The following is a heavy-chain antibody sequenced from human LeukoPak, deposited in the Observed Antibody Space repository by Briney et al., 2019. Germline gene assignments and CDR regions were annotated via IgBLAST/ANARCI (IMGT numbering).Heavy chain of an antibody. D-gene: IGHD3-10*01. V-gene: IGHV4-59*12. CDR2: IYYSGST. Sequence: SETLSLTCTVSGGSISNKYWSWIRQPPGKGLEWIGYIYYSGSTNYNPSLKSRVTILVDTSKNQFSLKLSSVTAADTAVYYCARRITMVRGWRYWGQGTLVTVSS. CDR1: GGSISNKY. CDR3: ARRITMVRGWRY. J-gene: IGHJ4*02.